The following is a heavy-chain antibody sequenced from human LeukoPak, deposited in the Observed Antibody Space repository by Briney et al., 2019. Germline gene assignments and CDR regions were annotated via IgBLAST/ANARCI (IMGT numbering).Heavy chain of an antibody. J-gene: IGHJ4*02. Sequence: ASVKVSRKASGYTFTSYGISWVRQAPGQGLEWMGWISAYNGNTNYAQKLQGRVTMTTDTSTSTAYMELRSLRSDDTAVYYCARDGLVYDFWSGYYTVDYWGQGTLVTVSS. CDR1: GYTFTSYG. V-gene: IGHV1-18*01. D-gene: IGHD3-3*01. CDR3: ARDGLVYDFWSGYYTVDY. CDR2: ISAYNGNT.